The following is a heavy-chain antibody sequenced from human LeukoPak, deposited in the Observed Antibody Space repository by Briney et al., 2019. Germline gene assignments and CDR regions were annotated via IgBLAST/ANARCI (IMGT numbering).Heavy chain of an antibody. V-gene: IGHV4-59*08. CDR1: GDSINSYY. D-gene: IGHD6-13*01. CDR2: IYFSGTT. Sequence: SETLSLTCTVSGDSINSYYWGWIRQPPGKGLEWIGYIYFSGTTKYNPSLESRVTISVDTSKNQFSLKLSSVTAAGTAVYYCGGRRAEGGSNGHYSWFDPWGQGILVTVSS. J-gene: IGHJ5*02. CDR3: GGRRAEGGSNGHYSWFDP.